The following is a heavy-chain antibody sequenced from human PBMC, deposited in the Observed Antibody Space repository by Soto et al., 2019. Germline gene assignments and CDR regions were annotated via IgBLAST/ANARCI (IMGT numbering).Heavy chain of an antibody. D-gene: IGHD5-12*01. CDR1: GFIFNNYG. CDR2: ISEDGSRK. CDR3: TKGCGRGFDGCGS. Sequence: QVQVVESGGGVAQPGRSLRLSCTVSGFIFNNYGLQRVRQAPGEGLEWAAVISEDGSRKYYADSVKGRFTISRDNSKNTLYLQMNSLRAEDRAVYYCTKGCGRGFDGCGSWGQGTLVSVSS. J-gene: IGHJ5*02. V-gene: IGHV3-30*18.